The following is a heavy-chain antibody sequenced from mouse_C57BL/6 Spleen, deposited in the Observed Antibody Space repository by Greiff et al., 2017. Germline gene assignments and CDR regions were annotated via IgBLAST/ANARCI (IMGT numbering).Heavy chain of an antibody. V-gene: IGHV2-5*01. J-gene: IGHJ3*01. D-gene: IGHD1-1*01. CDR2: IWRGRGT. CDR1: GFSLTSYG. CDR3: AKDFTAGGGFAY. Sequence: QVQLQQSGPGLVQPSQSLSITCTVSGFSLTSYGVHWVRQSPGKGLEWLGGIWRGRGTDDNAAFMYRLSITKENSESQVFFKMNRLQADDTAIYYGAKDFTAGGGFAYWGQGTLVTVSA.